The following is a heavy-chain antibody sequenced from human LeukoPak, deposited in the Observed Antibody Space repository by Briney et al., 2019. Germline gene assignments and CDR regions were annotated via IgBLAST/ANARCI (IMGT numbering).Heavy chain of an antibody. V-gene: IGHV1-8*01. J-gene: IGHJ4*02. Sequence: GASVKVSCKASGYTFTSSDINWVRQAPGQGLEWMGWINPKSGRTGYAKKFQDRVSMTMNTSISTAYMEVSSLRFDDTAVYYCARGRSGLAAAGTYDYWGQGTLITVSS. CDR3: ARGRSGLAAAGTYDY. CDR2: INPKSGRT. CDR1: GYTFTSSD. D-gene: IGHD6-13*01.